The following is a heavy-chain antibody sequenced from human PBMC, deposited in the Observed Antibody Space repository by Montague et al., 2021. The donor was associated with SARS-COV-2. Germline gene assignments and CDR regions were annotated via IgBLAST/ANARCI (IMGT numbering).Heavy chain of an antibody. Sequence: PALGKPTQTLTLTCTFSGFSLSTNGVGVGWIRQPPGKALEWLALIYWDGDKRYSPSLMSRLTISRGISKNQVVLTMTNMNPVDTATYYCAHRRGGATLITEWFDPWGQGTMVTVSS. J-gene: IGHJ5*02. CDR3: AHRRGGATLITEWFDP. CDR1: GFSLSTNGVG. CDR2: IYWDGDK. V-gene: IGHV2-5*02. D-gene: IGHD3-16*01.